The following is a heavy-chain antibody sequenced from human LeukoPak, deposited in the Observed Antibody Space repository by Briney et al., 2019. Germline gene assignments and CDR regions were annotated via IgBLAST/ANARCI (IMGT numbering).Heavy chain of an antibody. J-gene: IGHJ3*02. V-gene: IGHV1-2*02. CDR3: ARVPVRSFDWLPLEDAFDI. D-gene: IGHD3-9*01. CDR2: INPNSGGT. Sequence: ASVKVSCKASGYTFTGYYMHWVRQAPGQGLEWMGWINPNSGGTNYAQKFQGSVTMTRDTSISTAYMELSRLRSDDTAVYYCARVPVRSFDWLPLEDAFDIWGQGTMVTVSS. CDR1: GYTFTGYY.